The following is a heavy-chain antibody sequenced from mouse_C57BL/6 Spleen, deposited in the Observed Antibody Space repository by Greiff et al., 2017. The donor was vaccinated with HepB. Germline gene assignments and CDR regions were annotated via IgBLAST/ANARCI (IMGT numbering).Heavy chain of an antibody. Sequence: VQLQQSGAELVRPGASVKLSCTASGFNIKDDYMHWVKQRPEQGLEWIGWIDPENGDTEYASKFQGKATITADTSSNTAYLQLSSLTSEDTAVYYCTTSITTVVARYYFDFWGQGTTLTVSS. V-gene: IGHV14-4*01. CDR2: IDPENGDT. D-gene: IGHD1-1*01. CDR1: GFNIKDDY. J-gene: IGHJ2*01. CDR3: TTSITTVVARYYFDF.